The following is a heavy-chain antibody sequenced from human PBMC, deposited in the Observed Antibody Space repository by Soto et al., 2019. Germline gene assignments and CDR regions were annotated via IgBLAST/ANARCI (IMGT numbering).Heavy chain of an antibody. D-gene: IGHD4-17*01. CDR1: GGSFNNFP. V-gene: IGHV1-69*06. Sequence: QVQLVQSGAEVKKAGSSVMVSCKASGGSFNNFPINWVRQAPGQGLAWMGGIFPDFGTATYAQKFQGRVTITADRSTRTAYIELSSLTSEDTAVYYCARDPDYGGNSGLDLVGYWGQGTPVTVSS. CDR2: IFPDFGTA. CDR3: ARDPDYGGNSGLDLVGY. J-gene: IGHJ4*02.